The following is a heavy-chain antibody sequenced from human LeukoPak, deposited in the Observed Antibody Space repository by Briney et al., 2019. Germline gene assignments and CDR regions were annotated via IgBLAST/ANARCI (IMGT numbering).Heavy chain of an antibody. CDR1: GYTFTGYY. D-gene: IGHD3-10*01. J-gene: IGHJ6*03. V-gene: IGHV1-2*02. CDR2: INPNSGGT. Sequence: ASVKVSCKTSGYTFTGYYMHWVRQAPGQGLEWMGWINPNSGGTNYAQKFQGRVTMTRDTSISTAYMELSRLRSDDTAVYYCARERYYYGSGSYTPRYYYMDVWGKGTTVTISS. CDR3: ARERYYYGSGSYTPRYYYMDV.